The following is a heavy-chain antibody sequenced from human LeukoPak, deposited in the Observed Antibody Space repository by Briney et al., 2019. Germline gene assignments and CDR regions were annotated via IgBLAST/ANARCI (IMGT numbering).Heavy chain of an antibody. CDR2: IIPIFGTA. CDR1: GGTFSSYA. CDR3: ARRGGGYSYGGFDY. D-gene: IGHD5-18*01. Sequence: ASVKVSCKASGGTFSSYAISRVRQAPGQGLEWMGGIIPIFGTANYAQKFQGRVTITTDESTSTAYMELSSLRSEDTAVYYCARRGGGYSYGGFDYWGQGTLVTVSS. J-gene: IGHJ4*02. V-gene: IGHV1-69*05.